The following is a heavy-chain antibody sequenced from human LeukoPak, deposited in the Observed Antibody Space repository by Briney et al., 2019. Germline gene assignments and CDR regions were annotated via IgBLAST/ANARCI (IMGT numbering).Heavy chain of an antibody. V-gene: IGHV3-30*18. Sequence: PGRSLRLSCAASGFTFANYVTHWVRQAPGKGLEWVAVISYDGSNKYYADSVKGRFTISRDNSKNTLYLQMNSLRAEDTAVYYCAKDRSSITMIVVGLFDYWGQGTLVTVSS. CDR3: AKDRSSITMIVVGLFDY. CDR1: GFTFANYV. D-gene: IGHD3-22*01. CDR2: ISYDGSNK. J-gene: IGHJ4*02.